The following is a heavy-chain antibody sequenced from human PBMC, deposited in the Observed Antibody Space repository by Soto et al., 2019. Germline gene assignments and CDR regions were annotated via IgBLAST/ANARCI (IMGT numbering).Heavy chain of an antibody. CDR1: GFSFRDSW. J-gene: IGHJ3*01. CDR2: IKSKAAGGAI. D-gene: IGHD2-15*01. CDR3: TADGSLGGVVVAFHL. Sequence: EVQMVESGGGLVKPWGSLRLCCAFSGFSFRDSWMNWVGQAPGKGLEWVGRIKSKAAGGAIDYAAPVKGRFTISRDDSKATLSLQINSLKPEDTAMYYCTADGSLGGVVVAFHLCGQGTMLSVSS. V-gene: IGHV3-15*07.